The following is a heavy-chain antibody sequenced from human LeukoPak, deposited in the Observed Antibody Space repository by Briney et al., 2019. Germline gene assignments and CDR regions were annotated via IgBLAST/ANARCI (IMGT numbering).Heavy chain of an antibody. CDR3: ARDVHGDYGSGWFDP. Sequence: SVKVSCKTSGGTFNNSAISWVRQAPGQGLEWLGGIMPLFGTAGYAQKFQGRVTITKDESTRTVYLELTSLPSDDTAVYYCARDVHGDYGSGWFDPWGRGTLVSVSS. J-gene: IGHJ5*02. V-gene: IGHV1-69*05. D-gene: IGHD4-17*01. CDR1: GGTFNNSA. CDR2: IMPLFGTA.